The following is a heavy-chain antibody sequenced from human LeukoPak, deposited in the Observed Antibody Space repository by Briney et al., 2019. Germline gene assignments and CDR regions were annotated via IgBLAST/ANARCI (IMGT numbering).Heavy chain of an antibody. CDR3: ARQNFYDSPFDS. CDR2: IYYSGST. Sequence: SETLSLTCTLSGGSISSYCWSWIRQPPGKGLEWIGYIYYSGSTYYNPSLRSRVTTSVDTSKNQFSLKLSSVTASDTAVYYCARQNFYDSPFDSWGQGTLVTVSS. D-gene: IGHD3-22*01. V-gene: IGHV4-59*08. J-gene: IGHJ4*02. CDR1: GGSISSYC.